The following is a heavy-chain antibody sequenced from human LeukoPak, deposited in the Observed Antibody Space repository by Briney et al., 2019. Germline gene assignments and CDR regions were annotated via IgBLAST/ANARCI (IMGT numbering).Heavy chain of an antibody. V-gene: IGHV3-7*01. CDR1: GFTLGTSW. CDR3: ARGGLSAGFCY. CDR2: INRDGSQI. J-gene: IGHJ4*02. D-gene: IGHD3-10*01. Sequence: PGGSLRLSCVASGFTLGTSWMTWVRQAPGKGLEWVTNINRDGSQIDYLDSVKGRFTISRDNANNALYLQMNSLRAEDTAIYYCARGGLSAGFCYWGQGTLVTVSS.